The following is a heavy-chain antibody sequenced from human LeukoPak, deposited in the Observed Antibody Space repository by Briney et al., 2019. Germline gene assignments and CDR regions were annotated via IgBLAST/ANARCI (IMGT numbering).Heavy chain of an antibody. CDR3: ARAPLYSGGSGWSIYYFYAMDV. D-gene: IGHD6-19*01. CDR1: GGSISSSY. J-gene: IGHJ6*02. V-gene: IGHV4-59*01. CDR2: IDSSGST. Sequence: SETLSLTCTVSGGSISSSYWSWARQPPGKGLEWIGYIDSSGSTNYNPSLKSRVTISLDTPTSQFSLKLSSVTAADTAVYYCARAPLYSGGSGWSIYYFYAMDVWGQGTTVTVSS.